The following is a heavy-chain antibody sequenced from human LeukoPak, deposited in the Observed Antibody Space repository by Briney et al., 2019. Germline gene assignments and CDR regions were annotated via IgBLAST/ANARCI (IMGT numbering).Heavy chain of an antibody. CDR2: ISYSGST. J-gene: IGHJ3*02. Sequence: SETLSLTCAVYGGSFSGYYWSWIRQPPGKGLEWIGYISYSGSTKYNPSRKSRVSISLDTSKNQFSLRLSSVTAADTAVYYCASVYYGDYVGAFDIWGQGTMVTVSS. D-gene: IGHD4-17*01. CDR3: ASVYYGDYVGAFDI. CDR1: GGSFSGYY. V-gene: IGHV4-59*01.